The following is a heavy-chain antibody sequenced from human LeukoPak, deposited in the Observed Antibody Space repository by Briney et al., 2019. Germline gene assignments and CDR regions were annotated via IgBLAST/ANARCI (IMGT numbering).Heavy chain of an antibody. J-gene: IGHJ4*02. Sequence: SETLSLTCAVSGYSISSGYYWGWIRQPPGKGLEWIGSIYHSGSTYYNQSLKGRITISVDTSKNQFSLRLSSVAAADTAVYYCATEGSASQTIDYWGQGTLVTVSS. CDR3: ATEGSASQTIDY. CDR2: IYHSGST. V-gene: IGHV4-38-2*02. D-gene: IGHD2-2*01. CDR1: GYSISSGYY.